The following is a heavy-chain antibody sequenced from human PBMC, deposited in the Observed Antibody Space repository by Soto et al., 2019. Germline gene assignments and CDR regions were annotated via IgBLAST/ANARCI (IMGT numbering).Heavy chain of an antibody. CDR2: IYYIGST. V-gene: IGHV4-59*01. CDR3: ARVGGLAARTFDY. CDR1: GGSFSGYY. D-gene: IGHD6-6*01. Sequence: PSETLSLTCAVYGGSFSGYYWSWIRQPPGKGLEWIGYIYYIGSTNYNPSLKSRVTISVDTSKNQFSLNLRSMSPADTAVYYCARVGGLAARTFDYWGPGTLVTVSS. J-gene: IGHJ4*02.